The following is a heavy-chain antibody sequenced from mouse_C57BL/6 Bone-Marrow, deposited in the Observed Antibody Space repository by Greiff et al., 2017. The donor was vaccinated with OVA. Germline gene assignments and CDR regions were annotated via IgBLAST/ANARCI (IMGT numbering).Heavy chain of an antibody. CDR2: ISNLAYSI. CDR1: GFTFSDYG. J-gene: IGHJ1*03. D-gene: IGHD2-3*01. CDR3: ARHPRGLLPDWYFDV. V-gene: IGHV5-15*01. Sequence: EVQLQQSGGGLVQPGGSLKLSCAASGFTFSDYGMAWVRQAPRKGPEWVAFISNLAYSIYYADTVTGRFTISRENAKNTLYLEMSSLRAEDTAMYYCARHPRGLLPDWYFDVWGTGTTVTVSS.